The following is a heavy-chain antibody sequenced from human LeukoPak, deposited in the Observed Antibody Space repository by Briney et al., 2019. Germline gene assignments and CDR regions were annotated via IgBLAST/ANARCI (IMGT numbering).Heavy chain of an antibody. CDR2: IYENGGTT. CDR1: GFTFRSHT. D-gene: IGHD2-21*01. CDR3: AKDFRIGYSAHFDY. Sequence: GGSLRLSCVGSGFTFRSHTMSWVRQAPEKGLEFVLGIYENGGTTYYADSVKGRFSISRDNSKNTLYLQMDSLRGEDTAVYYCAKDFRIGYSAHFDYWGQGALVTVSS. J-gene: IGHJ4*02. V-gene: IGHV3-23*01.